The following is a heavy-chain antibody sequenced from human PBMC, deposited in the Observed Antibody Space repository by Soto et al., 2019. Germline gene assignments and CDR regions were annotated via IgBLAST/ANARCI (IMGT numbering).Heavy chain of an antibody. J-gene: IGHJ3*02. CDR3: ARGRYSSGWSDAFDI. Sequence: ASVKVSCKASGYTFTGYYMHWVRQAPGQGLEWMGWINPNSGGTNYAQKFQGWVTMTRDTSISTAYMELSRLRSDDTAVYYCARGRYSSGWSDAFDIRGQGTMVTVSS. D-gene: IGHD6-19*01. V-gene: IGHV1-2*04. CDR1: GYTFTGYY. CDR2: INPNSGGT.